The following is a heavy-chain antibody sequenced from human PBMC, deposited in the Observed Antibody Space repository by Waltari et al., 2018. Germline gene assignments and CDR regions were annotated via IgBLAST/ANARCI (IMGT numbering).Heavy chain of an antibody. D-gene: IGHD6-25*01. CDR2: MKPNRSNT. J-gene: IGHJ4*02. Sequence: QVQLVQSGAEVKKTGASVKVSCKASGYPFTSYDINWVRQATGRGLGWMGWMKPNRSNTAYAQKFQGRATMTMKSSISTAYMELSSLISEDTAVYYCARVRIAANDYLGQGTLVTVSS. V-gene: IGHV1-8*01. CDR3: ARVRIAANDY. CDR1: GYPFTSYD.